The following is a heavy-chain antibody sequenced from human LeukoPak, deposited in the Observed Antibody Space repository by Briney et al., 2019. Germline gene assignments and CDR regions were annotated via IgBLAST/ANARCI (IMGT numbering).Heavy chain of an antibody. CDR3: ARVTGYSYENDY. V-gene: IGHV3-21*01. J-gene: IGHJ4*02. D-gene: IGHD5-18*01. CDR2: ITSSSSYT. Sequence: GGSLRLSCAASGFTFSTYTMNWVRQAPGKGLEWVSSITSSSSYTYYADSVKGRFTISRDNAKNSLYLQMNGLRAEDTAVYYCARVTGYSYENDYWGQGTLVTVSS. CDR1: GFTFSTYT.